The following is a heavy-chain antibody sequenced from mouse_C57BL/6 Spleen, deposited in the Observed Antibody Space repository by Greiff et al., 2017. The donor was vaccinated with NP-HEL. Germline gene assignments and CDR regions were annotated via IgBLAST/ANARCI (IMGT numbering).Heavy chain of an antibody. V-gene: IGHV5-16*01. Sequence: EVMLVESEGGLVQPGSSMKLSCTASGFTFSDYYMAWVRQVPEKGLEWVANINYDGSSTYYLDSLKSRFIISRDNAKNILYLQMSSLKSEDTATYYCARDDYLGYFDYWGQGTTLTVSS. CDR1: GFTFSDYY. D-gene: IGHD2-4*01. J-gene: IGHJ2*01. CDR2: INYDGSST. CDR3: ARDDYLGYFDY.